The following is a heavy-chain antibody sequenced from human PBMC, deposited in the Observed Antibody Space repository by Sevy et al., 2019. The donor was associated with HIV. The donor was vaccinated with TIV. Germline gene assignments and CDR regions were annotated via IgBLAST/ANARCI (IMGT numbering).Heavy chain of an antibody. CDR2: IIPIFGTA. CDR1: GGTFSSYA. D-gene: IGHD2-15*01. CDR3: ASHCSGGSCYSVLYY. Sequence: ASVKVSCKASGGTFSSYAISWVRQAPGQGLEWMGGIIPIFGTANYAQKFQGRVTITTDESTSTAYMELSSLGSEDTAVYYCASHCSGGSCYSVLYYWGQGTLVTVSS. J-gene: IGHJ4*02. V-gene: IGHV1-69*05.